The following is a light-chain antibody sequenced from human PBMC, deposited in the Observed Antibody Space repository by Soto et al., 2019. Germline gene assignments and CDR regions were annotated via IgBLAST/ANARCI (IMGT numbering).Light chain of an antibody. CDR1: QSVSSSY. Sequence: EIVLTQSPGTLSLSRGERATXXXXXSQSVSSSYLAWYXXKHGQXXRXXIYGASSRATGIPDRFSGSGSGTDLTITISRLEPEDCEVYDGQQYGSSLITFGQGTRLEIK. CDR3: QQYGSSLIT. V-gene: IGKV3-20*01. CDR2: GAS. J-gene: IGKJ5*01.